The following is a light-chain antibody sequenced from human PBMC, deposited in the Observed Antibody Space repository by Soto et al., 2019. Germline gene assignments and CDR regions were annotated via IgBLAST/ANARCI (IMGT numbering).Light chain of an antibody. CDR1: NIGSKS. CDR3: QVWDSNTDHWV. J-gene: IGLJ3*02. Sequence: SYELTQPPSVSGAPGQTARITCGGNNIGSKSVHWYQQRPGQAPVLVVYDDRDRPSGIPDRFSGSNSGNTATLTISGVEAGDEADYYCQVWDSNTDHWVFGGGTKLTVL. V-gene: IGLV3-21*02. CDR2: DDR.